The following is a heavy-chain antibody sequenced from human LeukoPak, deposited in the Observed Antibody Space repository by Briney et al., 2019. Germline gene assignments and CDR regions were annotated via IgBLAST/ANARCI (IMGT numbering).Heavy chain of an antibody. D-gene: IGHD6-19*01. Sequence: AGSLRLSCAASGFTFSSYAMHWVRQAPGKGLEGVAVISYDGSNKYYADSVKGRFTISRDNSKNTLYLQMNSLRAEDMAVYYCARVSSGWYYFDYWGQGTLVTVPS. CDR1: GFTFSSYA. CDR3: ARVSSGWYYFDY. V-gene: IGHV3-30*04. J-gene: IGHJ4*02. CDR2: ISYDGSNK.